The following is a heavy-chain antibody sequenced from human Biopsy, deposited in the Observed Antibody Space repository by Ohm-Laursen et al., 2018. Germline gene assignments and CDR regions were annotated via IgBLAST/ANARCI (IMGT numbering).Heavy chain of an antibody. J-gene: IGHJ3*01. Sequence: GSLRLSCAASGFILNNYGLSWVRQAPGKGLERVSAIRGSGLTTFYTDSVKGRFTISRDNSKNTLSLQMNSLRAEGTAIYYCTCRYGDSPLWGQGTMVTVSS. D-gene: IGHD4-17*01. V-gene: IGHV3-23*01. CDR1: GFILNNYG. CDR3: TCRYGDSPL. CDR2: IRGSGLTT.